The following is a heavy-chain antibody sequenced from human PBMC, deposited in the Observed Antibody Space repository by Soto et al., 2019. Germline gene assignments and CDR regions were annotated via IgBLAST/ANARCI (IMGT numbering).Heavy chain of an antibody. CDR1: GYSISSGYY. J-gene: IGHJ6*02. Sequence: SETLSLTCAVSGYSISSGYYWGWIRQPPGKGLEWIGYIYYSGSTTYQPSLKSRVTISVDRSQNQFSLELTSVTAADTAVYFCARDLRGAGTSGYYGMDVWGQGTTVTVSS. CDR2: IYYSGST. V-gene: IGHV4-61*01. D-gene: IGHD6-19*01. CDR3: ARDLRGAGTSGYYGMDV.